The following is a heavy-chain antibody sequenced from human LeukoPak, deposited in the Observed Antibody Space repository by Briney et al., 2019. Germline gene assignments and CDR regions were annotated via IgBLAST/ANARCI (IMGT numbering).Heavy chain of an antibody. CDR1: GFTFSSYE. D-gene: IGHD3-10*01. Sequence: GGSLRLSCAASGFTFSSYEMNWVRQAPGKGLEWVSYISSSGSTIYYADSVKGRFTISRDNAKNSLYLQMNSLRAEDTAVYYCAGGQVLLWFGEQKVAPYMDVWGKGTTVTVSS. J-gene: IGHJ6*03. CDR3: AGGQVLLWFGEQKVAPYMDV. V-gene: IGHV3-48*03. CDR2: ISSSGSTI.